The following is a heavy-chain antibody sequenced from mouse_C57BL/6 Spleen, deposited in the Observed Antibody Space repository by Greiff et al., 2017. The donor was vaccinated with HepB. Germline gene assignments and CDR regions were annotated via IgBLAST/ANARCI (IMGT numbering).Heavy chain of an antibody. J-gene: IGHJ3*01. CDR2: INPNNGGT. CDR1: GFTFTDYY. Sequence: VQLQQSGPELVKPGASVKISCKASGFTFTDYYMNWVKQSHGKGLEWIGDINPNNGGTSYTQKFKGKATLTVDKSSSTAYMELRSLTSEDSAVYYCASFGYWGQRTLVTVSA. CDR3: ASFGY. V-gene: IGHV1-26*01.